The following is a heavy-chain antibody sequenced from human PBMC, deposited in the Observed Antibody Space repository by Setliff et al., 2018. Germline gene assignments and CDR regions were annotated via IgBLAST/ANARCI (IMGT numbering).Heavy chain of an antibody. V-gene: IGHV1-46*01. Sequence: GASVKVSCKASGYTFTSHYMHWVRQAPGLGLEWMRTINPSSGRTSYAQKFQGGVTMTRDTSTSTVYMDMSSLRSEDTAVYYCARDVFPYHYEGAFDIWGQGTMVTVSS. CDR1: GYTFTSHY. CDR3: ARDVFPYHYEGAFDI. J-gene: IGHJ3*02. CDR2: INPSSGRT. D-gene: IGHD3-22*01.